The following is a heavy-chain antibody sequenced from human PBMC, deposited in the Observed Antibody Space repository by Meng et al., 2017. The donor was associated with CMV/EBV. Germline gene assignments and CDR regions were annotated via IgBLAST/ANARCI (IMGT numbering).Heavy chain of an antibody. D-gene: IGHD6-13*01. CDR3: ARDKAAAWDYYYYGMDV. J-gene: IGHJ6*02. CDR2: ISSSSSYI. Sequence: SCAASGFTFSSSSMNWVRQAPGKGLEWVSSISSSSSYIYYADSVKGRFTISRDNAKNSLYLQMNSLRAEDTAVYYCARDKAAAWDYYYYGMDVWGQGTTVTVSS. CDR1: GFTFSSSS. V-gene: IGHV3-21*01.